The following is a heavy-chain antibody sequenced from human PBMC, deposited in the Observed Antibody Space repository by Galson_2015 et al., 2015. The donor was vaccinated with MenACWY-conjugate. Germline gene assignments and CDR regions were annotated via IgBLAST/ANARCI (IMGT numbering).Heavy chain of an antibody. J-gene: IGHJ3*02. CDR1: GYTFTSYG. Sequence: SVKVSCKASGYTFTSYGISWVRQAPGQGLEWMGWISAYNGNTNYARKLQGRVTMTTDTSTSTAYMELRSLRSDDTAVYYCARDNPLSAAAGVEVGPLDAFDIWGQGTMVTVSS. V-gene: IGHV1-18*01. CDR3: ARDNPLSAAAGVEVGPLDAFDI. CDR2: ISAYNGNT. D-gene: IGHD6-13*01.